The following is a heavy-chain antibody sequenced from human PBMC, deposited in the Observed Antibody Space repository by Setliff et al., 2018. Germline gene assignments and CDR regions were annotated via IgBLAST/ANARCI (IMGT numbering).Heavy chain of an antibody. Sequence: GGSLRLSCTASGLSYINDWVSWVRQAPGKGLEWLASINPHGSEKYYADSVKGRFTISRDNAKNSLFLQMNSLRAEDTAVYYCVRDGGMHMVKAYYYGLDVWGQGTSVTVSS. CDR1: GLSYINDW. CDR2: INPHGSEK. V-gene: IGHV3-7*01. J-gene: IGHJ6*02. CDR3: VRDGGMHMVKAYYYGLDV. D-gene: IGHD3-16*01.